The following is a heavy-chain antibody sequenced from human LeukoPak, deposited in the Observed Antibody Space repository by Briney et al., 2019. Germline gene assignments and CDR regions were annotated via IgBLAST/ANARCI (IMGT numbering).Heavy chain of an antibody. D-gene: IGHD3-3*01. CDR2: ISYDGSNK. CDR1: GFTFSGYE. CDR3: ARGPNSYDFWSGIYYYYYMDV. J-gene: IGHJ6*03. Sequence: GGSLRLSCAASGFTFSGYEMNWVRQAPGKGLEWVAVISYDGSNKYYADSVKGRFTISRDNSKNTLYLQMNSLRAEDTAVYYCARGPNSYDFWSGIYYYYYMDVWGKGTTVTVSS. V-gene: IGHV3-30*04.